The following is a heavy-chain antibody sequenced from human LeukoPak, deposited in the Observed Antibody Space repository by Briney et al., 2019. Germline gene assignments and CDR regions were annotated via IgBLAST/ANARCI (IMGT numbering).Heavy chain of an antibody. V-gene: IGHV1-69*13. D-gene: IGHD1-26*01. CDR1: GVTFNNYT. Sequence: GASVKVSCKASGVTFNNYTINWVRQARGQGLEWMGGIIPFFEAPNYAQKFQGRLTITADELTSTAHMELSGLRSKDTAVYFCAREKWEPPFYYYGLDVWGQGTTVTVSS. J-gene: IGHJ6*02. CDR3: AREKWEPPFYYYGLDV. CDR2: IIPFFEAP.